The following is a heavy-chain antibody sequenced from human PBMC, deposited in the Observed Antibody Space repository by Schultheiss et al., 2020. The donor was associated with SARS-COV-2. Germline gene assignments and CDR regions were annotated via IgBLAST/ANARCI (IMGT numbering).Heavy chain of an antibody. J-gene: IGHJ3*02. Sequence: SETLSLTCTVTGGSISGYYWSWIRQPPGKGLEWIGRIYTSGSTNYNPSLKSRVTISVDTSKNQFSLKLSSVTAADTAVYYCASWGLVVPAAIPDPDAFDNWGEGTMVTISS. CDR1: GGSISGYY. V-gene: IGHV4-4*07. CDR3: ASWGLVVPAAIPDPDAFDN. D-gene: IGHD2-2*01. CDR2: IYTSGST.